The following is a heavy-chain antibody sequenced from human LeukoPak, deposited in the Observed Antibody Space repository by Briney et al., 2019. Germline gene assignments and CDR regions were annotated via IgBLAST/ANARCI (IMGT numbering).Heavy chain of an antibody. Sequence: PSGTLSLTCAVSGYSISSGYCWGWIRQPPGKGLEWIGSMYHSGSTYYNPSLKSRVTISVDTSKNQFSLKLSSVSAADTAVYYCARDRPGDQNYYPLDYWGQGTLVTVSS. V-gene: IGHV4-38-2*02. CDR3: ARDRPGDQNYYPLDY. CDR1: GYSISSGYC. D-gene: IGHD3-22*01. J-gene: IGHJ4*02. CDR2: MYHSGST.